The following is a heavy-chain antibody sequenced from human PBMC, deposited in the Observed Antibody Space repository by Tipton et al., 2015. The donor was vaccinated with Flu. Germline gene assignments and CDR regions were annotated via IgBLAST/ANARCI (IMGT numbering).Heavy chain of an antibody. V-gene: IGHV4-38-2*01. J-gene: IGHJ5*01. D-gene: IGHD4-11*01. CDR1: GYSISSGYY. CDR3: ARRDYGNYVSVPKNWFDS. Sequence: TLSLTCAVSGYSISSGYYWGWIRQPPGKGLEWIGTVGTMSHSGRTYNNPSLKSRVSVSLDKSKNQFSLKLSSVTAADTAVYYCARRDYGNYVSVPKNWFDSWGQGILVTVSS. CDR2: VGTMSHSGRT.